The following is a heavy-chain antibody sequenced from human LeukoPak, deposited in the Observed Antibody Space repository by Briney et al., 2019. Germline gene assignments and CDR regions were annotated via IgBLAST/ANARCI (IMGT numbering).Heavy chain of an antibody. Sequence: ASVKVSCKASGYTFTGYYMHWVRQAPGQGLEWIGWINPNSGGTNYAQKFQGRVTMTRDTSISTAYMELSRLRSDDTAVYYCARSVWGSYATVSWGQGTLVTVSS. D-gene: IGHD3-16*01. V-gene: IGHV1-2*02. CDR3: ARSVWGSYATVS. CDR2: INPNSGGT. CDR1: GYTFTGYY. J-gene: IGHJ5*02.